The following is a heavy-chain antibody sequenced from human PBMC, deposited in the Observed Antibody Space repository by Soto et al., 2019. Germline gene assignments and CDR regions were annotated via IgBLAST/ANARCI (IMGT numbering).Heavy chain of an antibody. CDR2: ISAYNGNT. D-gene: IGHD6-13*01. CDR1: GYTFTSYG. Sequence: QVQLVQSGAEVKKPGASVKVSCKASGYTFTSYGISWVRQAPGQGLEWMGWISAYNGNTNYAQKLQGRVTMTTDTXTXXAYMELRSLRSDDTAVYYCARGRTRAAAGGGWFDPWGQGTLVTVSS. J-gene: IGHJ5*02. CDR3: ARGRTRAAAGGGWFDP. V-gene: IGHV1-18*01.